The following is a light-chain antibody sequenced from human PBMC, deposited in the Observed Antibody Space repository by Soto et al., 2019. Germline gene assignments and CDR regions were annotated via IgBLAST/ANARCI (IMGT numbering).Light chain of an antibody. CDR2: AAS. CDR1: QGISSY. Sequence: IRMTQSPSSFSASTGDRVTITCRASQGISSYLAWYQQKPGKAPKLLIYAASTLQSGVPSRFSGSGSGTDFTLTICCLQSEDFATYYCQQYYSYPPTFGGGNKVEIK. V-gene: IGKV1-8*01. CDR3: QQYYSYPPT. J-gene: IGKJ4*01.